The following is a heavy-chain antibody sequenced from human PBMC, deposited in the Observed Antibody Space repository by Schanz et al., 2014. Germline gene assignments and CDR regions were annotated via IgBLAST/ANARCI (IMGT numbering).Heavy chain of an antibody. Sequence: LQLQESGSGLMKPSQTLSLTCAVSGGSISSGGYSWNWIRHSPGEGLEWIGSIYYSGNTYYNPSLKSRVPMSVASSENQFSRRLDSVTAAGAAVYYCARDTTWRLDLWGRGTLVTVSS. CDR1: GGSISSGGYS. J-gene: IGHJ2*01. V-gene: IGHV4-30-2*06. CDR2: IYYSGNT. D-gene: IGHD1-1*01. CDR3: ARDTTWRLDL.